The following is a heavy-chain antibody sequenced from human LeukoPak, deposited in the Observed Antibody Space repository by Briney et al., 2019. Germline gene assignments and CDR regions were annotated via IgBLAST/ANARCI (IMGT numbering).Heavy chain of an antibody. CDR2: ISYDGSNK. J-gene: IGHJ6*04. V-gene: IGHV3-30*04. CDR3: ARDITMVRGRYYYYGIDV. Sequence: PGRSLRLSCAASGFTFSSYAMHWVRQAPGKGLEWVAVISYDGSNKYYADSVKGRFTISRDNSKNTLYLQMNSLRAEDTAVYYCARDITMVRGRYYYYGIDVWGKGTTVTVSP. CDR1: GFTFSSYA. D-gene: IGHD3-10*01.